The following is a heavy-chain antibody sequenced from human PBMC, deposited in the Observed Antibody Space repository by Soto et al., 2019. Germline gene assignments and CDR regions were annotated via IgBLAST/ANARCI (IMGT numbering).Heavy chain of an antibody. CDR3: VRDAGSLGY. D-gene: IGHD3-10*01. J-gene: IGHJ4*02. Sequence: PGGSLRLSCVVSGFTCISYSMDWVRQAPGKGLEWVSYITSGSSTIHYADSVKGRFTISRDNAKNSVFLQMNSLRVEDTAVYYCVRDAGSLGYWGQGTLVTVSS. V-gene: IGHV3-48*01. CDR1: GFTCISYS. CDR2: ITSGSSTI.